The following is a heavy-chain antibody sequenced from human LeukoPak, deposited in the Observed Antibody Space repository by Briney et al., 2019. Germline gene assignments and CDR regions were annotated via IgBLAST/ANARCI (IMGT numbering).Heavy chain of an antibody. CDR2: IVGSDGST. V-gene: IGHV3-23*01. CDR1: GFTFSTYA. Sequence: GGSLRRSCAASGFTFSTYAMSWVRQAPGKGLEWVSGIVGSDGSTYYADSVKGRFTISRDNSTSTLYLQMNSLRAEDTAVYYCAKDRQPDNGWDLDYWGQGTLVTVST. CDR3: AKDRQPDNGWDLDY. D-gene: IGHD6-19*01. J-gene: IGHJ4*02.